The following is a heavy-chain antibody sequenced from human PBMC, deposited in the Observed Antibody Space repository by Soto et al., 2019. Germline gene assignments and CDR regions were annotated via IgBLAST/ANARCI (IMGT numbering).Heavy chain of an antibody. J-gene: IGHJ4*02. V-gene: IGHV3-30*18. D-gene: IGHD1-26*01. CDR1: GFTFSSYG. Sequence: GGSLRLSCAASGFTFSSYGMHWVRQAPGKGLEWVAVISYDGSNKYYADSVKGRFTISRDNSKNTLYLQMNSLRAEDTAGYYCSKDSGSYYFNYWLQGTLVTVSS. CDR3: SKDSGSYYFNY. CDR2: ISYDGSNK.